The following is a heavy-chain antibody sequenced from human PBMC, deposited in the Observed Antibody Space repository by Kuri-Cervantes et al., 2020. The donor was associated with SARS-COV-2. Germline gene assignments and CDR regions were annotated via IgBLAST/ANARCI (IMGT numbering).Heavy chain of an antibody. D-gene: IGHD2-15*01. CDR3: ARDRGYCDGGGCYSTGFSFDY. V-gene: IGHV3-21*01. CDR1: GFIFSNYA. CDR2: ISHSGSTI. Sequence: GESLKISCAASGFIFSNYAMSWVRQAPGKGLEWVSTISHSGSTIHYADSVKGRFTISRDNAENSLSLQMNSLTAGDTAVYYCARDRGYCDGGGCYSTGFSFDYWGQGALVTVSS. J-gene: IGHJ4*02.